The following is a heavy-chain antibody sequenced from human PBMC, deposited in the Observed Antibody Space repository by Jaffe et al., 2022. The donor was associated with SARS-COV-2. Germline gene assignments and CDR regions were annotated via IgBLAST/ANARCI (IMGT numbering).Heavy chain of an antibody. CDR2: VSNSGIT. J-gene: IGHJ5*01. V-gene: IGHV4-39*01. D-gene: IGHD3-22*01. Sequence: QLQLRESGPGLLKPSQTLSLTCSVSGGAITSGRYYWGWIRRPPGKGLEWIESVSNSGITYYNPSLKSRLTISVDTSTNQFSLKLSSVTAADTAIYYCARHGDYYGSSGYVDSWGQGTLVTVSS. CDR3: ARHGDYYGSSGYVDS. CDR1: GGAITSGRYY.